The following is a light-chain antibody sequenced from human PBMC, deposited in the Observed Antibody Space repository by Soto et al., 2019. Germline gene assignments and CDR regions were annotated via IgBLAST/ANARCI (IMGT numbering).Light chain of an antibody. V-gene: IGLV2-14*01. CDR1: SSDVGGYNY. J-gene: IGLJ3*02. CDR3: SSYTSSSTRV. CDR2: HVT. Sequence: QSVLTQPASVSGSPGQSITISCTGTSSDVGGYNYVSWYQQHPGKAPKLMIYHVTNRPSGVSNRFSGYKSGNTASLTISGLPAEDDADYYCSSYTSSSTRVFGGGTKLTVL.